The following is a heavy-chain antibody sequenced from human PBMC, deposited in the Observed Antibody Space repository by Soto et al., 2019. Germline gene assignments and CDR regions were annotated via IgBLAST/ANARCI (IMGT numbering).Heavy chain of an antibody. V-gene: IGHV2-26*01. J-gene: IGHJ4*02. CDR2: IFSDDEK. D-gene: IGHD3-10*01. Sequence: QVTLKESGPVLVKPTETLTLTCTVSGFSLSNANVGVTWIRQPPGTALEWLAHIFSDDEKSSNPSLKRKVTISKDTSESQVVLTMTNMDPVDTATYYCARIYRPELGVYYFDFWGQGALVTVSS. CDR1: GFSLSNANVG. CDR3: ARIYRPELGVYYFDF.